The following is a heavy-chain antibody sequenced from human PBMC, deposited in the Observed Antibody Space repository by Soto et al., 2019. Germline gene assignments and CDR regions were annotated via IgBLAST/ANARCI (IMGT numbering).Heavy chain of an antibody. CDR1: GDSVSSNSAA. J-gene: IGHJ4*02. Sequence: SQTLSLTCAISGDSVSSNSAAWNWIRQSPSRGLEWLGRTYYRSKWYNDYAISVRSRVTISPDTSKNQFSLQLTSVTPEDTAVYYCSRDRVASGRFDYWGQGTLVPVSP. V-gene: IGHV6-1*01. CDR3: SRDRVASGRFDY. CDR2: TYYRSKWYN. D-gene: IGHD6-19*01.